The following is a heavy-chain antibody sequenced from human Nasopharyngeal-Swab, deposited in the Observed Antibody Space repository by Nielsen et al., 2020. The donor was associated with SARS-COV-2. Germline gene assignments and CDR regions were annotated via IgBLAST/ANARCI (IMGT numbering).Heavy chain of an antibody. CDR1: GDSISSGDYL. V-gene: IGHV4-30-4*01. Sequence: SETLSLTCTVSGDSISSGDYLWTWIRQPPGKGLEWIGYIYYTGSSSYNPSLKSRLTISVDTSKNQFSLKLTSVTAADTAVYYCARFASFYRNLDYWGHGTLVTVSS. CDR3: ARFASFYRNLDY. CDR2: IYYTGSS. J-gene: IGHJ4*01.